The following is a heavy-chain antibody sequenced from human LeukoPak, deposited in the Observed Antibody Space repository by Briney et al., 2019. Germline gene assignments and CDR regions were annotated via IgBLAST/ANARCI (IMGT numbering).Heavy chain of an antibody. Sequence: PSETLSLTCTVSGGSISSYYWSWIRQPPGKGLEWIGYIYYSGSTNYNPSPKSRVTISVDTSKNQFSLKLSSVTAADTAVYYCARGNMITFGGVIVMDWFDPWGQGTLVTVSS. CDR1: GGSISSYY. J-gene: IGHJ5*02. CDR2: IYYSGST. V-gene: IGHV4-59*01. CDR3: ARGNMITFGGVIVMDWFDP. D-gene: IGHD3-16*02.